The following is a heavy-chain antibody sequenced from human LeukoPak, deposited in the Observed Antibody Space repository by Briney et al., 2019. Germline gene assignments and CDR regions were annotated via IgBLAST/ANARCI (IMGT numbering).Heavy chain of an antibody. CDR2: TNPNSGGT. CDR3: ARAVLYDSSGQWDY. V-gene: IGHV1-2*06. Sequence: ASVKVSCKASGYTFTSYYMHWVRQAPGQGLEWMGRTNPNSGGTNYAQKFQGRVTMTRDTSISTAYMELSRLRSDDTAVYYCARAVLYDSSGQWDYWGQGTLVTISS. CDR1: GYTFTSYY. J-gene: IGHJ4*02. D-gene: IGHD3-22*01.